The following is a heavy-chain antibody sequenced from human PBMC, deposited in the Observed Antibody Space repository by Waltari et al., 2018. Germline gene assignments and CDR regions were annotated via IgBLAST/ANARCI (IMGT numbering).Heavy chain of an antibody. J-gene: IGHJ4*02. V-gene: IGHV3-30-3*01. D-gene: IGHD2-15*01. CDR3: ARDVLGYCSGGSCYGGFDY. Sequence: QVQLVESGGGVVQPGRSLRLSCAASGFTFSSYAMHWVRQAPGKGLEWVAVKAYDGSNKYYANSVKGRFTISRDNSKNTLYLQMNSLRAEDTAVYYCARDVLGYCSGGSCYGGFDYWGQGTLVTVSS. CDR1: GFTFSSYA. CDR2: KAYDGSNK.